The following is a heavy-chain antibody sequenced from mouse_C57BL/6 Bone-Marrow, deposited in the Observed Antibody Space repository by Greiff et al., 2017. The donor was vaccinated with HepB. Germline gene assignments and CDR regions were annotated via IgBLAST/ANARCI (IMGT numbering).Heavy chain of an antibody. CDR3: ARNSPAYYGSRVMDY. CDR2: IWTGGGT. Sequence: VQLVESGPGLVAPSQSLSITCTVSGFSLTSYAISWVRQPPGKGLEWLGVIWTGGGTNYNSALKSRLSISKDNSKSQVFLKMNSLQTDDTARYYCARNSPAYYGSRVMDYWGQGTSVTVSS. D-gene: IGHD1-1*01. J-gene: IGHJ4*01. V-gene: IGHV2-9-1*01. CDR1: GFSLTSYA.